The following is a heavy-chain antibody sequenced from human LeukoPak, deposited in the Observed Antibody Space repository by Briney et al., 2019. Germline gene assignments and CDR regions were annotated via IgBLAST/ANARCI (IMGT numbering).Heavy chain of an antibody. D-gene: IGHD3-10*01. CDR2: IDAAGT. V-gene: IGHV3-23*01. CDR3: AKNRGPLDI. CDR1: GFTFSDFA. J-gene: IGHJ3*02. Sequence: GGSLRLSCAASGFTFSDFAMTWVRQATGKGLEWDSSIDAAGTYYADSVKGRFTISRDNSKNTVYLQLNSLRVDDTAVYYCAKNRGPLDIRGQGTMVIDSS.